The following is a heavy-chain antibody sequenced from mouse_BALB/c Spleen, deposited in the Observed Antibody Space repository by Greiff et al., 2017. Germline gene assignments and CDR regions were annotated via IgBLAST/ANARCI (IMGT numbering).Heavy chain of an antibody. CDR2: IWSGGST. V-gene: IGHV2-2*02. Sequence: QVQLKESGPGLVQPSQSLSITCTVSGFSLTSYGVHWVRQSPGKGLEWLGVIWSGGSTDYNAAFISRLSISKDNSKSQVFFKMNSLQANDTAIYYCARRGYGYDWFAYWGQGTLVTVSA. CDR1: GFSLTSYG. CDR3: ARRGYGYDWFAY. J-gene: IGHJ3*01. D-gene: IGHD1-2*01.